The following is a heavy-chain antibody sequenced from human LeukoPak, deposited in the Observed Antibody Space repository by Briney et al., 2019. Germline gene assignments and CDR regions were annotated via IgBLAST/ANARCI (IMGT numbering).Heavy chain of an antibody. CDR2: ISSSGGST. CDR3: ARGSSGWVDAFDI. Sequence: GGSLRLSCAASGFTFSSYAMSWVRQAPGKGLEWVSEISSSGGSTYYADSVKGRLTISRDNSKNTLYLQMNSLRAEDTAVYYCARGSSGWVDAFDIWGQGTMVTVSS. D-gene: IGHD6-19*01. CDR1: GFTFSSYA. J-gene: IGHJ3*02. V-gene: IGHV3-23*01.